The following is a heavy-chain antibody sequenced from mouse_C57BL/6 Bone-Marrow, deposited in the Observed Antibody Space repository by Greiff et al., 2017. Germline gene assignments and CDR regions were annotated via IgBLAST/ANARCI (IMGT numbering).Heavy chain of an antibody. J-gene: IGHJ2*01. V-gene: IGHV1-50*01. Sequence: QVQLQQPGAELVKPGASVKLSCKASGYTFTSYWMQWVKQRPGQGLEWIGEIDPSDSYTHYNQKFKGKATLTVDTSSSTAYMQLSSLTSEDSAVYYCARFRSYFDYWGQGTTLTVSS. D-gene: IGHD2-14*01. CDR1: GYTFTSYW. CDR2: IDPSDSYT. CDR3: ARFRSYFDY.